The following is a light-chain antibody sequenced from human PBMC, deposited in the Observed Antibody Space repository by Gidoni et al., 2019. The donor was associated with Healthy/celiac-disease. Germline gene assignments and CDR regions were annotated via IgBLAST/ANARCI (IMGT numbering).Light chain of an antibody. J-gene: IGLJ2*01. V-gene: IGLV1-40*01. CDR1: SSHIGAGYD. CDR3: QSYDSSLSGVV. CDR2: GNS. Sequence: QSVLTQPPSVSGAPGHRFTISCPGSSSHIGAGYDVHWDQQLPGTAPKLFIYGNSNRPSGVPDRFSGSKSGTSASLAITGLQAEDEADYYCQSYDSSLSGVVFGGGTKLTVL.